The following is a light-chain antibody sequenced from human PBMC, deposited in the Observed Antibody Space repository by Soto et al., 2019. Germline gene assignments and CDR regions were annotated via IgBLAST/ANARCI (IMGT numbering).Light chain of an antibody. Sequence: DIQMTQSPSSLSASVGDRVTITCWASQSISNYLNWYQQKPGKAPKLLIYKASSLESGVPSRFSGSGSGTEFTLTISSLQPDDFATYYCQQYNSYSRTFGQGTKGDI. V-gene: IGKV1-5*03. J-gene: IGKJ1*01. CDR2: KAS. CDR1: QSISNY. CDR3: QQYNSYSRT.